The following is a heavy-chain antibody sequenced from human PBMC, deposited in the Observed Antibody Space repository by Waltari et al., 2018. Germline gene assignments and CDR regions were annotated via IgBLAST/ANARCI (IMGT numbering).Heavy chain of an antibody. J-gene: IGHJ4*02. V-gene: IGHV1-46*01. CDR2: INPSGGSA. Sequence: QLQLVQSGAEVKKPGASVNVSCKSSGYTFANFHIHCVRQAPGHGLGWVGKINPSGGSAGYPQKFQGRITMTRDTSTGTVYMELSSLTSEDTAVYFCARVPPGPYYFDHWGQGTLVTVSS. CDR1: GYTFANFH. CDR3: ARVPPGPYYFDH.